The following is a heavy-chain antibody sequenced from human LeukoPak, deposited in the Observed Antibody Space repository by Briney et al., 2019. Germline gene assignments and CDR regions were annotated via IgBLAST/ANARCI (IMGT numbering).Heavy chain of an antibody. Sequence: SETLSLTCTVSGGSISSYYWSWIRQPPGKGLEWIGYIYYSGSTNYNPSLKSRVTISVDTSKNQFSLKLSSVTAADTAVYYCARSVEGYCSGGSCYSYYYMDVWGKGTTVTVSS. J-gene: IGHJ6*03. V-gene: IGHV4-59*01. CDR3: ARSVEGYCSGGSCYSYYYMDV. CDR2: IYYSGST. D-gene: IGHD2-15*01. CDR1: GGSISSYY.